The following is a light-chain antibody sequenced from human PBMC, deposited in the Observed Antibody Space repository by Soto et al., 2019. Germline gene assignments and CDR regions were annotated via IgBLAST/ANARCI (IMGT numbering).Light chain of an antibody. Sequence: SVLTQPRSVSGSPGQSVTISCTGTSSDVGGYNYVSWYQQHPGKAPKLMIYDVSKRPSGVPDRFSGSKSGNTASLTISVRQAEDEADYYCCSYAGSYTYGFGTGTKVNVL. V-gene: IGLV2-11*01. CDR1: SSDVGGYNY. J-gene: IGLJ1*01. CDR3: CSYAGSYTYG. CDR2: DVS.